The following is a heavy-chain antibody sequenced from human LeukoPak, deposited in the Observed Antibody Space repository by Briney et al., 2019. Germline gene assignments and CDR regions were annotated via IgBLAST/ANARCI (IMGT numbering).Heavy chain of an antibody. CDR2: INPNSGGT. V-gene: IGHV1-2*02. Sequence: GASVKVSCKASGYTFTGYYMHWVRQAPGQGLEWMGWINPNSGGTNYAQKFQGRVTMTRDTSISTAYMELSRLRSDDTAVYYCARPLYYYDSSGYYSKGLLGNWGQGTLVIVSS. J-gene: IGHJ4*02. CDR3: ARPLYYYDSSGYYSKGLLGN. CDR1: GYTFTGYY. D-gene: IGHD3-22*01.